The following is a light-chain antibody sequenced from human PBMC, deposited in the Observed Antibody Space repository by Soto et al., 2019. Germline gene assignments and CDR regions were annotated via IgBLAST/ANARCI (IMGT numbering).Light chain of an antibody. CDR2: DAS. CDR1: QSVSSN. J-gene: IGKJ1*01. Sequence: EIVMTQSPATLSVSPGERATLSCRASQSVSSNLAWYQQKPGQAPRLLIYDASARATGIPARFSGSGSGTEFTLTLSSLQSEDFAVSYCQQYNNWPRTFGQGTKVEIK. CDR3: QQYNNWPRT. V-gene: IGKV3-15*01.